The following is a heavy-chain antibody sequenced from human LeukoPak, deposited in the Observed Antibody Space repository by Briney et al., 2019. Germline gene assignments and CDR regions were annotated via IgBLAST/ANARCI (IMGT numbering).Heavy chain of an antibody. D-gene: IGHD6-13*01. CDR3: ATTGGAAGTRDY. J-gene: IGHJ4*02. CDR2: IYYSGTT. V-gene: IGHV4-59*04. Sequence: SETLSLTCTVSGGSISSYYWSWIRQPPGKGLEWIGYIYYSGTTYYNPSLKSRVTISVDTSKNQFSLKVNSVTAADTSVYYCATTGGAAGTRDYWGQGTLVTVSS. CDR1: GGSISSYY.